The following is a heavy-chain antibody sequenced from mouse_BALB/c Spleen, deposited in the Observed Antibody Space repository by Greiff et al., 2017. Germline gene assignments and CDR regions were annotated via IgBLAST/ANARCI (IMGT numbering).Heavy chain of an antibody. V-gene: IGHV3-2*02. Sequence: EVQLQESGPGLVKPSQSLSLTCTVTGYSITSDYAWNWIRQFPGNKLEWMGYISYSGSTSYNPSLKSRISITRDTSKNQFFLQLNSVTTEDTATYYCARGENYYGSSSPWFAYWGQGTLVTVSA. CDR3: ARGENYYGSSSPWFAY. D-gene: IGHD1-1*01. CDR2: ISYSGST. CDR1: GYSITSDYA. J-gene: IGHJ3*01.